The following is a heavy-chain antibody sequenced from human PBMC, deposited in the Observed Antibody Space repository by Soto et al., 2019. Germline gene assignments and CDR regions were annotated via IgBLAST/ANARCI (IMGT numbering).Heavy chain of an antibody. CDR2: ISGSGGST. Sequence: ALEVTFGDLAVRWVLQKPRKGLEWVSAISGSGGSTYNADSVKGRFTISRDNSKNTLYLQMNSLRAEDTAVYYCAKRGYCSSTSCYGYYGMDVWGQGTTVTVSS. CDR3: AKRGYCSSTSCYGYYGMDV. D-gene: IGHD2-2*01. J-gene: IGHJ6*02. CDR1: EVTFGDLA. V-gene: IGHV3-23*01.